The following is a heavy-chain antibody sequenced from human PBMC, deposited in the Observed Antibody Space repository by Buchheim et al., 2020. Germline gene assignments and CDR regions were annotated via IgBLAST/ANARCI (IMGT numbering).Heavy chain of an antibody. V-gene: IGHV4-61*02. CDR1: GGSISSGSYY. Sequence: QVQLQESGPGLVKPSQTLSLTCTVSGGSISSGSYYWSWIRQPAGKGLEWIGRIYTSGSTNYNPSLKSRVTISVDTSKNQFSLKLSSVTAADTAVYYCARDGGGFIAAAGYGMDVWGQGTT. D-gene: IGHD6-13*01. CDR3: ARDGGGFIAAAGYGMDV. CDR2: IYTSGST. J-gene: IGHJ6*02.